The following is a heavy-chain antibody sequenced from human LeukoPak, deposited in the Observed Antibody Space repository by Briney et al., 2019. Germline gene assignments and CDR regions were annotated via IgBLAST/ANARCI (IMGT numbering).Heavy chain of an antibody. CDR1: GGSFSGYY. D-gene: IGHD6-13*01. V-gene: IGHV4-34*01. J-gene: IGHJ2*01. CDR2: INHSGST. CDR3: ARVRRGIAASSRYFDL. Sequence: PSETLSLTCAVYGGSFSGYYWSWIRQPPGKGLEWIGEINHSGSTNYNPSLKSRVTISVDTSKNQFSLKLSSVTAADTAVYYCARVRRGIAASSRYFDLWGRGTLVTVSS.